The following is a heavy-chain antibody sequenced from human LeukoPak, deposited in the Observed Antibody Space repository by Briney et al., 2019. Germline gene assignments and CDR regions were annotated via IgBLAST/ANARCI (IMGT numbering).Heavy chain of an antibody. CDR1: GFIVSGSY. D-gene: IGHD1-26*01. CDR2: IFADGRI. J-gene: IGHJ4*02. CDR3: ARDIGYFDY. V-gene: IGHV3-66*01. Sequence: GGSLRLSCGGFGFIVSGSYMSWVRQAPGKGLEWVSMIFADGRIYYADSVKGRFTISRDNSKNTLYLQMNSLRAEDTAVYYCARDIGYFDYWGQGTLVTVSS.